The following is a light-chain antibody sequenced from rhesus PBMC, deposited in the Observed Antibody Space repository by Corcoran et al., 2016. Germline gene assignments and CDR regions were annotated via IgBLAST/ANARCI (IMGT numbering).Light chain of an antibody. CDR1: QGISNY. Sequence: DIQMTQSPSTLSASVGDTVTITCRASQGISNYLAWYQQKPGKAPKPLIYYASTLESGVPSRFRGSGSGTDFTLTITSLQPEDFAVFCCQQHNTYPPTFGQGTKLEI. V-gene: IGKV1S14*01. CDR3: QQHNTYPPT. CDR2: YAS. J-gene: IGKJ1*01.